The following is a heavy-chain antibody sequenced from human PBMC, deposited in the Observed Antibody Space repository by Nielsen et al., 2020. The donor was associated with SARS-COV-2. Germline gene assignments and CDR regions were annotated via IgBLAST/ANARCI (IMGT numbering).Heavy chain of an antibody. D-gene: IGHD4-11*01. V-gene: IGHV1-24*01. CDR3: ATRSWDSTVPKVMNTNYYYYYMDV. J-gene: IGHJ6*03. CDR2: FDPEDGET. CDR1: GYTLTELS. Sequence: ASVKVSCKVSGYTLTELSMHWVRQAPGKGLEWMGGFDPEDGETIYAQKFQGRVTMTEDTSTDTAYMELSSLRSEDTAVYYCATRSWDSTVPKVMNTNYYYYYMDVWGKGTTVTVSS.